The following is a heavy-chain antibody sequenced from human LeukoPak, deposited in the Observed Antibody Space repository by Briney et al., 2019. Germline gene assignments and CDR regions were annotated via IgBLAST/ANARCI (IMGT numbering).Heavy chain of an antibody. CDR1: GGSISSYY. D-gene: IGHD1-14*01. CDR3: ARRTPENFDY. J-gene: IGHJ4*02. V-gene: IGHV4-4*09. CDR2: IRTSGTT. Sequence: SETLSLTCTVSGGSISSYYWSWIRQPPGKGPEWIGYIRTSGTTNYNPSLKGRVTISADTAKNQFSLKLSSVTAADTAVYFCARRTPENFDYWGQGTLVTVSS.